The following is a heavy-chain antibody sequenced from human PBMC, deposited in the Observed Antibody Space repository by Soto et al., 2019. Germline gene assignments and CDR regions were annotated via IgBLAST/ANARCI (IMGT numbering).Heavy chain of an antibody. Sequence: SETLSLTCAVSGGSISTSDYTWSWIRQPPGRGLEWIGSVYHSGATHYLPSLKNRLTMSLDKSKNQFSLDLTSVTAADTAVYYCVRERTIFGVAPGGGVDVWGQGTTVTVSS. J-gene: IGHJ6*02. D-gene: IGHD3-3*01. CDR1: GGSISTSDYT. V-gene: IGHV4-30-2*01. CDR3: VRERTIFGVAPGGGVDV. CDR2: VYHSGAT.